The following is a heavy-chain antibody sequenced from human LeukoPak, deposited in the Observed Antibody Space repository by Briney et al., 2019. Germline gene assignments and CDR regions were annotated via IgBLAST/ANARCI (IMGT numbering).Heavy chain of an antibody. CDR1: GYTFTSYG. J-gene: IGHJ6*02. CDR2: ISAYNGNT. Sequence: ASVKVSCKASGYTFTSYGVSWVRQAPGQGLEWMGWISAYNGNTNYAQKLQGRVTMTTDTSTSTAYMELRSLRSDDTAVYYCARDAEYYYGSGSYSSGIDVWGQGTTVTVSS. CDR3: ARDAEYYYGSGSYSSGIDV. V-gene: IGHV1-18*01. D-gene: IGHD3-10*01.